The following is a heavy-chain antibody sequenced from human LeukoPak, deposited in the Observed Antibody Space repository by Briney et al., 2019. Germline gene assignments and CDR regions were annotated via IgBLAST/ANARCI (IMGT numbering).Heavy chain of an antibody. J-gene: IGHJ4*02. Sequence: SETLSLTCTVSGGSISSYWWSWIRQPPGKGLECIGYIYYSGSTNYNPSLKSRVTISVDTSKNQFSLKLSSVTAADTAVYYCARGSGATPVDYWGQGTLVTVSS. CDR3: ARGSGATPVDY. V-gene: IGHV4-59*01. D-gene: IGHD1-26*01. CDR1: GGSISSYW. CDR2: IYYSGST.